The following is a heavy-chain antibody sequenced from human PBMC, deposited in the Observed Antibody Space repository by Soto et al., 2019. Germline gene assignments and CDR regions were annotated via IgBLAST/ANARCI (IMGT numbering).Heavy chain of an antibody. D-gene: IGHD6-6*01. J-gene: IGHJ4*02. CDR3: AHRLVRSSSSDFDY. CDR2: IYWDDDK. Sequence: QITLKESGPTLVKPTQTLMLTCTFSGFSLSTSGVGVGWIRQPPGKSLEWLALIYWDDDKRYSPSLKSMLTITKDTSKTQVVLTMTNMDHVDTATYYCAHRLVRSSSSDFDYWGQGTLVTVSS. V-gene: IGHV2-5*02. CDR1: GFSLSTSGVG.